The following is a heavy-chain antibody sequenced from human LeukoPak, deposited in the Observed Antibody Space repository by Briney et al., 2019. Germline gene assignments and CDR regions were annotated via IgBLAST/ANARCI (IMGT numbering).Heavy chain of an antibody. D-gene: IGHD3-22*01. V-gene: IGHV5-51*01. Sequence: GESLKVSYKGSGSRFTSYWIGGVRPMPGKGLEWMGIIYPGDSDTRYSPSFQGQGTISADKSISTAYLQWSSLKASDTAMYYCARSPNYYDSSGPVDYWGQGTLVTVSS. CDR1: GSRFTSYW. CDR3: ARSPNYYDSSGPVDY. CDR2: IYPGDSDT. J-gene: IGHJ4*02.